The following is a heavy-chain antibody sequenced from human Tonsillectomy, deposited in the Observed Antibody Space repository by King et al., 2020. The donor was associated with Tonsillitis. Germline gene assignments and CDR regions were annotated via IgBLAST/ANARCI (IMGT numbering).Heavy chain of an antibody. D-gene: IGHD5-12*01. CDR3: VRVGYGGNGILDS. J-gene: IGHJ4*02. V-gene: IGHV4-4*07. Sequence: QLQESVPGLVKPSETLSLICTVSGGSISSDYWSWIRQPAGKGLEWIGRIYTSGSTIYNPSLESRVSMSIDTSKSQFSLKLSSVTAADTAMYYCVRVGYGGNGILDSWGQGTLVTVSS. CDR1: GGSISSDY. CDR2: IYTSGST.